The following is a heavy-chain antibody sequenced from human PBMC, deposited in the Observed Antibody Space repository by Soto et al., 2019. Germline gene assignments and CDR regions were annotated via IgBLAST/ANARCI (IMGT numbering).Heavy chain of an antibody. CDR1: GFRFSDVY. CDR3: ASDPYYYASGF. D-gene: IGHD3-10*01. CDR2: ISGDGATI. V-gene: IGHV3-11*01. J-gene: IGHJ4*02. Sequence: VQLVQSGGCLVEPGGSLRLSCAASGFRFSDVYMTWIRQAPGEGLEWVSKISGDGATIYYAESVKGRFTVSRDNARNSVYLQMNSLRADDTAVYYCASDPYYYASGFWGQGTLVTVSS.